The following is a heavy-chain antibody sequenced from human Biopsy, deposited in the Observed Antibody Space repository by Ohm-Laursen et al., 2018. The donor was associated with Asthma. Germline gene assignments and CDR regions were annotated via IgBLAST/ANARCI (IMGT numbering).Heavy chain of an antibody. CDR1: GDSITSGGCC. CDR2: IHHSGTS. D-gene: IGHD3-22*01. J-gene: IGHJ4*02. V-gene: IGHV4-31*03. Sequence: TLSLTCTVSGDSITSGGCCWNWIRQHPGKGLEWIGYIHHSGTSYFNSSLKSRVSFSRDTSKNQFSLRLSSVTAADTAMYYCARIPRRSGSYFVDYWGQGTLVTVSS. CDR3: ARIPRRSGSYFVDY.